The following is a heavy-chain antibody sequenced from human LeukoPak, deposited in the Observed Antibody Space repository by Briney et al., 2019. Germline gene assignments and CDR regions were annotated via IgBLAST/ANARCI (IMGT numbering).Heavy chain of an antibody. CDR2: IYSGGST. D-gene: IGHD3-10*01. Sequence: GGSLRLSCAASGFTVSSNYMSWVRQAPGKGLEWVSVIYSGGSTYYADSVEGRFTISRDNSKNTLYLQMHSLRAEDTAVYYCARDHIILRGSGSYYIDYWGQGTLVTVSS. V-gene: IGHV3-66*02. CDR3: ARDHIILRGSGSYYIDY. CDR1: GFTVSSNY. J-gene: IGHJ4*02.